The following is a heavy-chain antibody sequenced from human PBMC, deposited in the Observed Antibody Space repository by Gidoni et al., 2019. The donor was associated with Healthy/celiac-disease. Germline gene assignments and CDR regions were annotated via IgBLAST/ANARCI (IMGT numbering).Heavy chain of an antibody. D-gene: IGHD1-7*01. CDR2: IWYDGSNK. J-gene: IGHJ6*02. CDR3: ARDCAGITGTTCYYGMDV. Sequence: QVQLVESGGGVVQPGRSLRLSCAASGFTFSSYGMHWVRQAPGKGLGWVAVIWYDGSNKYYADSVKGRFTISRDNSKTTLYLQMNSLRAEDTAVYYCARDCAGITGTTCYYGMDVWGQGTTVTVSS. CDR1: GFTFSSYG. V-gene: IGHV3-33*01.